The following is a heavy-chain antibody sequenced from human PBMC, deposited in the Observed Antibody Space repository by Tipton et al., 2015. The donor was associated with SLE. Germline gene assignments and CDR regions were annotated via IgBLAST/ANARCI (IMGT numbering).Heavy chain of an antibody. CDR1: GGSFSDYY. CDR3: ARLGHSMRRDYYYGMDV. V-gene: IGHV4-34*01. Sequence: TLSLTCAVYGGSFSDYYWSWIRQPPGKGLEWIGEINHSGSTNYNPSLKSRVTISVDTSKNQFSLKLSSVTAADTAVYYCARLGHSMRRDYYYGMDVWGQGTTVTVSS. J-gene: IGHJ6*02. CDR2: INHSGST. D-gene: IGHD6-13*01.